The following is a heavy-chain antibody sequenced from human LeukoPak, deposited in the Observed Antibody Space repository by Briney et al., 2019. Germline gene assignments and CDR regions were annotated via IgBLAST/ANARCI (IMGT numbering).Heavy chain of an antibody. D-gene: IGHD1-26*01. CDR1: GYSFSNFG. CDR3: ARDNDRGTFQAESY. CDR2: IIAVTGIT. Sequence: ASVKVSCKASGYSFSNFGISWVRQAPGQGLEWVAWIIAVTGITNYAQKFQGRVTVTTDTSTSTAYMELRGLRSDDTAVYYCARDNDRGTFQAESYRGPGTLVTVSS. J-gene: IGHJ4*02. V-gene: IGHV1-18*01.